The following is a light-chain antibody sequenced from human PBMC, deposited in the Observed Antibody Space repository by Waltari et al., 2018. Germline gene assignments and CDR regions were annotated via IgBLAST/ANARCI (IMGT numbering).Light chain of an antibody. V-gene: IGKV1-39*01. J-gene: IGKJ1*01. CDR1: QSIRSY. Sequence: DIQMTQSPSSLSASVGDRVTITCRASQSIRSYLNWYQQKPGKAPTLLIYAASSLQSGVPSRFSGSGSGTDFTLTISSLQPEDFATYYCQQSYSTPWTFGQGTKVEIK. CDR3: QQSYSTPWT. CDR2: AAS.